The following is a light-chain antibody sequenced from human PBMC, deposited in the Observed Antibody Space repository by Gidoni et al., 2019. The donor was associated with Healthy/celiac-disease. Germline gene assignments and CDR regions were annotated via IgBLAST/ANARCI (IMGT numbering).Light chain of an antibody. CDR3: QSYDSSLSGYV. J-gene: IGLJ1*01. CDR1: SSNIGAGYE. Sequence: SVLTPPPSVSGAPGQRVTISCTGSSSNIGAGYEVPWYQQLPGTAPKLLIYGNSNRPSGVPDRFSGSKSGTSASLAITGLQAEDEADYYCQSYDSSLSGYVFGTGTKVTVL. CDR2: GNS. V-gene: IGLV1-40*01.